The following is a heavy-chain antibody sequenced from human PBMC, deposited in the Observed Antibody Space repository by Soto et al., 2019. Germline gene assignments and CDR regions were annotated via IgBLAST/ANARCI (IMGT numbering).Heavy chain of an antibody. Sequence: SETLSLTCTVSGGSISSYDWSWIRQPPGKGLEWIEYIYYSGSTNYNPSLKSRVTISVDTSKNQFSLKLSSVTAADTAVYYCARVGDDCSGGSCSSQIDYWGQGTLVTVSS. CDR1: GGSISSYD. CDR2: IYYSGST. D-gene: IGHD2-15*01. CDR3: ARVGDDCSGGSCSSQIDY. J-gene: IGHJ4*02. V-gene: IGHV4-59*01.